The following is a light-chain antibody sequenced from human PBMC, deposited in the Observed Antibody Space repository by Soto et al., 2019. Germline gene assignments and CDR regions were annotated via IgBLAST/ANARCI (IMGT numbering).Light chain of an antibody. CDR1: QTISSW. V-gene: IGKV1-5*03. CDR3: QQYNSYSRT. Sequence: DIQMTQSPSTLSGSVGDGVTITCRASQTISSWLAWYQQKPGKAPKLLIYKASTLKSGVPSRFSGSGSGTELTLTISSLQPDDFATYYCQQYNSYSRTFGQGTKVDIK. J-gene: IGKJ1*01. CDR2: KAS.